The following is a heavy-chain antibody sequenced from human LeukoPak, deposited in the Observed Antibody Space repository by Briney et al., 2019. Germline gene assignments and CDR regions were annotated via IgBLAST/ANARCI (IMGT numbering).Heavy chain of an antibody. CDR1: GGSISSSSYY. D-gene: IGHD2/OR15-2a*01. CDR3: ARGQGVLRKPNAFDI. Sequence: SETLSLTCTVSGGSISSSSYYWGWIRQPPGKGLEWIGSIYYSGSTYYNPSLKSRVTISVDTSKNQFSLKLSSVTAADTAVYYCARGQGVLRKPNAFDIWGQGTMVTVSS. J-gene: IGHJ3*02. CDR2: IYYSGST. V-gene: IGHV4-39*07.